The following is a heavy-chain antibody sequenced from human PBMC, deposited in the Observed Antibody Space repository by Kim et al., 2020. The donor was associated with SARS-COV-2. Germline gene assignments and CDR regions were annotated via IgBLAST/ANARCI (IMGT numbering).Heavy chain of an antibody. CDR3: ARAGPNIVGYEDGDYFDY. J-gene: IGHJ4*02. V-gene: IGHV4-4*02. CDR2: IYHSGST. D-gene: IGHD1-26*01. CDR1: GGSISSSNW. Sequence: SETLSLTCAVSGGSISSSNWWSWVRQPPGKGLEWIGEIYHSGSTNYNPSLKSRVTISVDKSKNQFSLKLSSVTAADTAVYYCARAGPNIVGYEDGDYFDYWGQGTLVTVSS.